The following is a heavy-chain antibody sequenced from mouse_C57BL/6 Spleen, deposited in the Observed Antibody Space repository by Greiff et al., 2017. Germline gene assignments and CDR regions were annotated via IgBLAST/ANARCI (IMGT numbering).Heavy chain of an antibody. CDR2: IYPGDGDT. CDR1: GYAFSSSW. Sequence: VKLMESGPELVKPGASVKISCKASGYAFSSSWMNWVKQRPGKGLEWIGRIYPGDGDTNYNGKFKGKATLTADKSSSTAYMQLSSLTSEDSAVYFCARDGYYYGSDYYAMDYWGQGTSVTVSS. J-gene: IGHJ4*01. D-gene: IGHD1-1*01. V-gene: IGHV1-82*01. CDR3: ARDGYYYGSDYYAMDY.